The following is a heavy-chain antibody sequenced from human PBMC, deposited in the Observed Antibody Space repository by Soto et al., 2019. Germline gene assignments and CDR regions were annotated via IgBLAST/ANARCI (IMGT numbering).Heavy chain of an antibody. CDR1: GFTFSSYS. D-gene: IGHD2-2*01. CDR3: TRSAYMDV. J-gene: IGHJ6*03. Sequence: EVQLAESGGGLVQPGGSLRLSCAASGFTFSSYSMNWVRQAPGKGLEWVSYISSSSSTIYYADSVKGRFTISRDNAKNSLYLQMNSLRAEDTAVYYATRSAYMDVWGKGTTVTVSS. V-gene: IGHV3-48*01. CDR2: ISSSSSTI.